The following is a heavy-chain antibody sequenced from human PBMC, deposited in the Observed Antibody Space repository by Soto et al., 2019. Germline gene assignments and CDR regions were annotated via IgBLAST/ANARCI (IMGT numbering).Heavy chain of an antibody. J-gene: IGHJ4*02. CDR1: GMTFRYYW. D-gene: IGHD2-2*01. CDR3: ASGTGKSDFDY. V-gene: IGHV3-15*01. Sequence: PGGSLRLSCITSGMTFRYYWMSWVRQAPGKGLEWVGRIKSKAEAATRDFAAPVKGRFAISRDDSKNTVFLQMNSLKIEDSGVYYCASGTGKSDFDYWGLGILVTVSS. CDR2: IKSKAEAATR.